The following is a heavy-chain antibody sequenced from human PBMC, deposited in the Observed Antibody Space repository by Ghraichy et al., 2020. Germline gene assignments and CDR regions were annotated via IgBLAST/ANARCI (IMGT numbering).Heavy chain of an antibody. V-gene: IGHV3-23*01. D-gene: IGHD1-26*01. CDR3: AKDWDSGSYFVCDY. J-gene: IGHJ4*02. CDR2: ISGRGGST. CDR1: GFTFSSYA. Sequence: GGSLRLSCAASGFTFSSYAMSWVRQAPGKGLEWVSAISGRGGSTYYADSVKGRFTISRDNSKSTLYLQMNSLRAEDAAVYYCAKDWDSGSYFVCDYWGQGTLVTVSS.